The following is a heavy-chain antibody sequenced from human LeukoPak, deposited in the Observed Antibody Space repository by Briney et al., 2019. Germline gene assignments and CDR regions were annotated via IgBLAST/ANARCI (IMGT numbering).Heavy chain of an antibody. CDR1: GGSISSGDYS. V-gene: IGHV4-30-2*01. CDR2: IYHSGST. Sequence: PSETLSLTRAVSGGSISSGDYSWSWIRQPPGKGLEWIGYIYHSGSTYYNPSLKSRVTISVDRSKNQFSLKLSSVTAADTAVYYCARSTTIFGVVALAYYYYYMDVWGKGTTVTVSS. D-gene: IGHD3-3*01. J-gene: IGHJ6*03. CDR3: ARSTTIFGVVALAYYYYYMDV.